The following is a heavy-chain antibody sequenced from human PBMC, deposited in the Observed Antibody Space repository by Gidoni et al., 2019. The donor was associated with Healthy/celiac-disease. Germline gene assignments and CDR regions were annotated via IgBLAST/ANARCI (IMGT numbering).Heavy chain of an antibody. V-gene: IGHV3-23*01. CDR2: ISGGGGST. CDR3: ARQVGPDY. CDR1: GFTFANYA. D-gene: IGHD1-26*01. Sequence: VQLLEFVGGLVQPGGSLRLSCAASGFTFANYAMTWGRQAPGKGLEWVSAISGGGGSTYYADSVKGRFTISRDNSKNTLYLQMNSLRAEDTAVYYCARQVGPDYWGQGTLVTVSS. J-gene: IGHJ4*02.